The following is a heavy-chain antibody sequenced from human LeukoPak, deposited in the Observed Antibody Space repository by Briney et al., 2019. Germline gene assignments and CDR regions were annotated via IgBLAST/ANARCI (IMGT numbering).Heavy chain of an antibody. Sequence: SETLSLTCGVYGGSFSGYYWRWIRQPPGKGLEWIGYIYYRGSTNHNPSLTSRVTISVDTSKNQFSLKLSSVTAADTAVYYCARDWTSVFHSLDFWGQGTLVTVSS. D-gene: IGHD3/OR15-3a*01. V-gene: IGHV4-59*01. CDR2: IYYRGST. J-gene: IGHJ4*02. CDR3: ARDWTSVFHSLDF. CDR1: GGSFSGYY.